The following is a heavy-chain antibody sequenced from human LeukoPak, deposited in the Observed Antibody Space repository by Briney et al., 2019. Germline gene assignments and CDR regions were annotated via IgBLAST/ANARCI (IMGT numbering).Heavy chain of an antibody. D-gene: IGHD4-23*01. Sequence: SETLSLTCTVSGGSVSSGSYYWSWIRQPPGKGLEWIGYIYYSGSTNYNPSLKSRVTISVDTSKNQFSLKLSSVTAADTAVYYCARAEYGGNSDYWGQGTLVTVSS. CDR3: ARAEYGGNSDY. CDR2: IYYSGST. CDR1: GGSVSSGSYY. J-gene: IGHJ4*02. V-gene: IGHV4-61*01.